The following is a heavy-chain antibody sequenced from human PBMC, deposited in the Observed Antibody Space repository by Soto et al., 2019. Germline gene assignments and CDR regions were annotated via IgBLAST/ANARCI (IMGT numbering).Heavy chain of an antibody. J-gene: IGHJ5*02. Sequence: ASAKVSCKASGYTFTGYYMHWVRQAPGQGLEWMGWINPNSGGTNYAQKFQGRVTMTRDTSISTAYMELSRLRSDATAVYYCARGIAARLGWFDPWGQGTLVTVSS. V-gene: IGHV1-2*02. CDR2: INPNSGGT. CDR1: GYTFTGYY. D-gene: IGHD6-6*01. CDR3: ARGIAARLGWFDP.